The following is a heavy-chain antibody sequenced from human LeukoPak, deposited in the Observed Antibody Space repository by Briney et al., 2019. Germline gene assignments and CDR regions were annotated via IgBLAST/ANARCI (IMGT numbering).Heavy chain of an antibody. CDR2: INPSGGST. CDR1: GYTFTSYY. D-gene: IGHD3-3*01. J-gene: IGHJ6*02. Sequence: ASVKVSRKASGYTFTSYYMHWVRQAPGQGLEWMGIINPSGGSTSYAQKFQGRVTMTRDTSTSTAYMELSRLRSDDTAVYYCARDKDFWSGYNSGMDVWGQGTTVTVSS. CDR3: ARDKDFWSGYNSGMDV. V-gene: IGHV1-46*01.